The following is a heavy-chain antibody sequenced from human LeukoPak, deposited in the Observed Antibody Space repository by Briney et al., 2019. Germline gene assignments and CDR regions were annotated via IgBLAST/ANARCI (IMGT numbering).Heavy chain of an antibody. J-gene: IGHJ3*02. CDR2: IYPGDSDT. CDR1: GYSFTSYW. Sequence: GESLKISCKGSGYSFTSYWIGWGRQMPGKGLEWMGIIYPGDSDTTYSPSFQRQVTISADKSISPAYLQWSSLKASDTAMYYCARPKGYYDSSGYTDAFDIWGQGTMVTVSS. CDR3: ARPKGYYDSSGYTDAFDI. D-gene: IGHD3-22*01. V-gene: IGHV5-51*01.